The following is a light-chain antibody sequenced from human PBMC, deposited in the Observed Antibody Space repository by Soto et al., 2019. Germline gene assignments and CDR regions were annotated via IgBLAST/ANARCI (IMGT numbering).Light chain of an antibody. Sequence: QPVLTQPPSASGTPGQRVSISCSGSSSNIGGNTVNWYQQLPGTAPKLLIHSNNLRPSGVPDRFSGSKSGTSASLAISGLQSEDEADYYCVAWDDSLNGWVFGGGTKVTVL. CDR1: SSNIGGNT. J-gene: IGLJ3*02. CDR2: SNN. CDR3: VAWDDSLNGWV. V-gene: IGLV1-44*01.